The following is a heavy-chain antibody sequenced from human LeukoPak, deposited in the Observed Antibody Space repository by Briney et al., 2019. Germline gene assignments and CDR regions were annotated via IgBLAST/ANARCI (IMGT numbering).Heavy chain of an antibody. V-gene: IGHV3-23*01. CDR3: AKRGVVIRGLLVIGYHQEAYHYDF. D-gene: IGHD3-10*01. J-gene: IGHJ4*02. CDR1: EISLSNYA. Sequence: HTGGSLRLSCVVSEISLSNYAMTWVRQAPGKWLEWVSYISERGGTTTYADSVKGRFTISRDTSLNTLYLQMNNLRPEDTAVYFCAKRGVVIRGLLVIGYHQEAYHYDFWGQGVLVTVSS. CDR2: ISERGGTT.